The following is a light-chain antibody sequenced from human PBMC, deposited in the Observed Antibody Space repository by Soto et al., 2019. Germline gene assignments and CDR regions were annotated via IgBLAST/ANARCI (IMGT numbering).Light chain of an antibody. CDR1: SSNIGSNT. V-gene: IGLV1-44*01. J-gene: IGLJ1*01. CDR3: AAWDDSLSGYV. Sequence: QSLLTQPPSSSGTPGQRVTISCSGSSSNIGSNTVNWYQQLPGTAPKLLIYSNNQRPSGVPDRFSGSKSGTSASLAISGLQSEDEADYYCAAWDDSLSGYVFGTGTKATVL. CDR2: SNN.